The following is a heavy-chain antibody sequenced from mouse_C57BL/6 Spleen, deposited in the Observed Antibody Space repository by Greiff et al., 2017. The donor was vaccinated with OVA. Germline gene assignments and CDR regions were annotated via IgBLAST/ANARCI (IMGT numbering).Heavy chain of an antibody. Sequence: EVKLVESGGGLVKPGGSLKLSCAASGFTFSSYAMSWVRQTPEKRLEWVATISDGGSYTYYPDNVKGRFTISRDNAKNNLYLQMSHLKSEDTAMYYCARDRARTGYAMDYWGQGTSVTVSS. D-gene: IGHD3-1*01. J-gene: IGHJ4*01. CDR2: ISDGGSYT. CDR1: GFTFSSYA. CDR3: ARDRARTGYAMDY. V-gene: IGHV5-4*01.